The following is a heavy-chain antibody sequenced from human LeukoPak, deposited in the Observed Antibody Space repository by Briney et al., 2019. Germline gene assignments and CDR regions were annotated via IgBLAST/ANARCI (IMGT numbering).Heavy chain of an antibody. CDR1: GFSFSTHS. CDR3: ARGSGWLDY. D-gene: IGHD6-19*01. CDR2: INHDGSEK. Sequence: GGFLRLSCAASGFSFSTHSLTWVRQTPGKGLQWVATINHDGSEKDYVDSVKGRFTISRDNAENSLYLQLNSLRAEDTAIYYCARGSGWLDYWGQGTLVTVSS. V-gene: IGHV3-7*03. J-gene: IGHJ4*02.